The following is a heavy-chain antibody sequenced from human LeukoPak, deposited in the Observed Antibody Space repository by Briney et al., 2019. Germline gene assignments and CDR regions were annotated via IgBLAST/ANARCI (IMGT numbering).Heavy chain of an antibody. CDR1: GFTFSDYA. CDR3: TKDYDTVGYYSSDY. J-gene: IGHJ4*02. Sequence: GGSLRLSCAASGFTFSDYAMSWVRQVPGKGLEWVSTLSGSGTTTFYANSVKGRFTISRDSSKNTLYLQMKSLRAADTALYYCTKDYDTVGYYSSDYWGQGTLVTVSS. D-gene: IGHD3-22*01. CDR2: LSGSGTTT. V-gene: IGHV3-23*01.